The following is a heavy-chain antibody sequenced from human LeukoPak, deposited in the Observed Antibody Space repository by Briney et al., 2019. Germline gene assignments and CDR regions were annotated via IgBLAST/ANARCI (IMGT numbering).Heavy chain of an antibody. J-gene: IGHJ4*02. Sequence: ASVKVSCKASGFTFSGYYMHWVRQAPGQGLKWMAWISPNSGGTNYVQKFQGRVTVTRDTSISTDYMEISGLTSDDTALYYCAREPSGSGGYDYWGQGTLVTVSS. D-gene: IGHD3-10*01. V-gene: IGHV1-2*02. CDR2: ISPNSGGT. CDR3: AREPSGSGGYDY. CDR1: GFTFSGYY.